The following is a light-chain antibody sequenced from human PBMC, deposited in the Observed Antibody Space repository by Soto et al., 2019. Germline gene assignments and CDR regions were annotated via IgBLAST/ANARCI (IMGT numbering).Light chain of an antibody. CDR1: QSLLHSDGYDY. V-gene: IGKV2-28*01. CDR3: MQALQTPYT. J-gene: IGKJ2*01. CDR2: LGS. Sequence: DIVMTQSPLSLPVTPGDPASISCRSSQSLLHSDGYDYLGWYVQKPGQSPHLLVYLGSHRASGVPDRFSGSGLGTDFTLKISRVEAEDVGVYYCMQALQTPYTFGQGTKLEIK.